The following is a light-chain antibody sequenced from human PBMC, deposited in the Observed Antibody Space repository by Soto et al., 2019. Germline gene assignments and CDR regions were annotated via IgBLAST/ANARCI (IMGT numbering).Light chain of an antibody. J-gene: IGLJ2*01. CDR2: DDN. V-gene: IGLV6-57*01. CDR3: QSYDSSTPVV. CDR1: SGSIASNY. Sequence: NFMLTQPHSVSESPGKTVTISCTRSSGSIASNYVQWYQQRPGSSPTTVIYDDNQRPSGVPDRFSGSIDSSSNSASLTISGLKTEDEADYYCQSYDSSTPVVFGGGTKLTVL.